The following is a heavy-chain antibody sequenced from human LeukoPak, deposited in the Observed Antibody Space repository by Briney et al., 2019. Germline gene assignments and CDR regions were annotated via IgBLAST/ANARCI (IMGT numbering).Heavy chain of an antibody. CDR1: GFTFNSYA. Sequence: PGGSLRLSCAASGFTFNSYAMGWVRQVPAKGLEWVSLINGGGGSTYYADSAKGRFTISRDNSKNTLYLQMNSLRAEDTAVYYCAKALYGSGSYSESRFFDYWGQGTLVTVSS. CDR2: INGGGGST. J-gene: IGHJ4*02. CDR3: AKALYGSGSYSESRFFDY. V-gene: IGHV3-23*01. D-gene: IGHD3-10*01.